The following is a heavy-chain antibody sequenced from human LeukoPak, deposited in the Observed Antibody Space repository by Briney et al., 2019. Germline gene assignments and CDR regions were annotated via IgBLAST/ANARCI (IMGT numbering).Heavy chain of an antibody. CDR3: ASSHDSSGND. CDR2: IKYDGTHK. CDR1: GISFSSYW. Sequence: GGSLRLSCVASGISFSSYWMAWVRQAPGKGLEWVANIKYDGTHKFYAGSVKGRFTISRDNAKNSFFLEINSLTADDTAVYFCASSHDSSGNDWGQGTLVTVSS. V-gene: IGHV3-7*01. D-gene: IGHD3-22*01. J-gene: IGHJ4*02.